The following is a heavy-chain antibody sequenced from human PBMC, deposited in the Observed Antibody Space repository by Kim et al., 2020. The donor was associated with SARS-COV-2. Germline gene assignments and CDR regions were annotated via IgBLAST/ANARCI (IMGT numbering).Heavy chain of an antibody. D-gene: IGHD3-22*01. J-gene: IGHJ3*02. CDR1: GGTFSSYA. CDR2: IIPIFGTA. CDR3: ARGGLFYDSSGYWERNAFDI. V-gene: IGHV1-69*13. Sequence: SVKVSCKASGGTFSSYAISWVRQAPGQGLEWMGGIIPIFGTANYAQKFQGRVTITADESTSTAYMELSSLRSEDTAVYYCARGGLFYDSSGYWERNAFDIWGQGTMVTVSS.